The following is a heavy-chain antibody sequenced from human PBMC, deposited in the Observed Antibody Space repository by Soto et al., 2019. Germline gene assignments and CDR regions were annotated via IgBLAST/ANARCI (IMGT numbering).Heavy chain of an antibody. D-gene: IGHD3-3*01. V-gene: IGHV1-2*04. CDR3: ARGYCDFWSGYSRSHYGMDV. J-gene: IGHJ6*02. CDR1: GYTFTGYY. CDR2: INPNSGGT. Sequence: ASVKVSCKASGYTFTGYYMHWVRQAPGQGLEWMGWINPNSGGTNYAQKFQGWVTMTRDTSISTAYMELSRLRSDDTAVYYCARGYCDFWSGYSRSHYGMDVWGQGTTVTVSS.